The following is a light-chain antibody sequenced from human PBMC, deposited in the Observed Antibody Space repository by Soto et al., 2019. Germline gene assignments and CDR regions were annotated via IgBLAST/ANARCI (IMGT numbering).Light chain of an antibody. Sequence: DIQMTQSQFSLCAFVGDRVALTCQASQDISNYLNWYQQKPGKAPKLLIYDASNLETGVPSRFSGSGSGTDFTFTISSLQPEDIATYYCQQYDNLPTFGQGTRLEIK. CDR2: DAS. V-gene: IGKV1-33*01. J-gene: IGKJ5*01. CDR3: QQYDNLPT. CDR1: QDISNY.